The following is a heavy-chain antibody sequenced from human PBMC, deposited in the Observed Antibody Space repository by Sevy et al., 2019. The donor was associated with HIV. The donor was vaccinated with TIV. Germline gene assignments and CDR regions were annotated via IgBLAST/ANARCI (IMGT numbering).Heavy chain of an antibody. CDR2: ISYDGSTK. J-gene: IGHJ3*02. V-gene: IGHV3-30*18. Sequence: GESLKISCAASGFTFSNYGMHWVRQAPGKGLEWVAVISYDGSTKYYADSVKGRFTISRDNSKNTVHLQMNSLRTEDTAVYYCAKGSRATDSAFDIWGQGTMVTVSS. CDR3: AKGSRATDSAFDI. D-gene: IGHD3-22*01. CDR1: GFTFSNYG.